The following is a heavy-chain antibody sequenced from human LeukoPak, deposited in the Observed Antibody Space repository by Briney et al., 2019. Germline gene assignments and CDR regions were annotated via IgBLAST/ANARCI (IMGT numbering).Heavy chain of an antibody. CDR3: ARDRTVMATIALHTFDY. Sequence: PSETLSLTCTVSGGSISSSSYYWGWIRQPPGKGLEWTGRIYYSGSTYYNSTLKSRVTISVDTSKNQFSLKLSSVTAADTAVYYCARDRTVMATIALHTFDYWGQGTLVTVSS. CDR1: GGSISSSSYY. J-gene: IGHJ4*02. D-gene: IGHD5-24*01. V-gene: IGHV4-39*07. CDR2: IYYSGST.